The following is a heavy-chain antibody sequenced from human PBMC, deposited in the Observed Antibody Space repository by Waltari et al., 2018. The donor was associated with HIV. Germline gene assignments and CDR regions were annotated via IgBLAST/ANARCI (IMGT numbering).Heavy chain of an antibody. J-gene: IGHJ5*02. CDR2: VNPTSGTT. Sequence: QVQLVPSGAEVKKPGASVRLSCKASGYAFTTFYIHWLRQAPGQSPEWMGRVNPTSGTTSYTQRFQGRVTMARDTSTSTAYMELTGLKSEDTAFYYCARGGPLSGPATPFDRWGQGTLITVSS. CDR3: ARGGPLSGPATPFDR. V-gene: IGHV1-46*01. CDR1: GYAFTTFY.